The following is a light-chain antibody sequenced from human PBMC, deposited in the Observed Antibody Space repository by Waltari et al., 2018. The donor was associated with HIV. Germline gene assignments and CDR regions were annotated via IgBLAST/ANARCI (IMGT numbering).Light chain of an antibody. V-gene: IGLV2-11*01. Sequence: QSALTQPRSVSGSPGPSVTIPCTGTSSDVCGYNYVSWYQQHPGKAPKLMIYDVSKRPSGVPDRFSGSKSGNTASLTISGLQAEDEADYYCCSYAGSYTPWVFGGGTKLTVL. J-gene: IGLJ3*02. CDR1: SSDVCGYNY. CDR3: CSYAGSYTPWV. CDR2: DVS.